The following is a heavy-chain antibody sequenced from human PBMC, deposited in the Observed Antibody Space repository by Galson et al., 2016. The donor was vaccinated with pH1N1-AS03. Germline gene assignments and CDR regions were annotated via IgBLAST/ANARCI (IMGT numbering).Heavy chain of an antibody. CDR3: ARSTHVNEGLDY. CDR1: GFSLSTGGVH. CDR2: IFWDGKT. J-gene: IGHJ4*02. D-gene: IGHD2-8*01. V-gene: IGHV2-5*02. Sequence: PALVKPTQTLTLTCTFSGFSLSTGGVHVAWIRQPPGKTLEWLALIFWDGKTRHSPSLGSRLTITKDTSKNQVVLRMTNMDPMDTATYYCARSTHVNEGLDYWGQGALVTVSS.